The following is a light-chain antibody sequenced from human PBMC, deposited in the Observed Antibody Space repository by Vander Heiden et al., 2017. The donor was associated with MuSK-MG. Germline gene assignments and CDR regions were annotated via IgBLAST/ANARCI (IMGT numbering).Light chain of an antibody. V-gene: IGKV3-11*01. CDR3: QHPGSWPLYT. J-gene: IGKJ2*01. Sequence: EIVLTQSPATLSLSPGERATLSCRASQSVSIFLAWYQQRPGQAPRLLIYDASNRATGIPARFSGSGYGTDFTLTISSREPEDFAVYYCQHPGSWPLYTFGQGTKLE. CDR1: QSVSIF. CDR2: DAS.